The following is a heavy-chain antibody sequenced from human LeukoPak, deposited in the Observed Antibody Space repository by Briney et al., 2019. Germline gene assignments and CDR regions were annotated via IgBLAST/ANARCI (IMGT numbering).Heavy chain of an antibody. D-gene: IGHD3-9*01. CDR2: IYYSGST. CDR3: ARWDQRYFGWFGRLDAFDI. Sequence: SETLSLTCTVSGGSISSYYWSWIRQPPGKGLEWIGYIYYSGSTNYNPSLKSRVTISVDTSKNQFSLKLSSVTAADTAVYYCARWDQRYFGWFGRLDAFDIWGQGTMVTVSS. CDR1: GGSISSYY. V-gene: IGHV4-59*01. J-gene: IGHJ3*02.